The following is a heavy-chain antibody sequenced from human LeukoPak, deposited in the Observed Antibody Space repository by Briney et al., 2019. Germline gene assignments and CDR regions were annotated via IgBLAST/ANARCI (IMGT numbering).Heavy chain of an antibody. Sequence: GGSLRLSCTASGFTFSNYAMSWVRQAPGKGLEWVPAISGSGGSTFNADSVKGRFTISRDNAKNSLYLQMNSLRAEDTALYYCAKGMTTVTIPYYFDYWGQGTLVTVSS. CDR2: ISGSGGST. D-gene: IGHD4-17*01. CDR1: GFTFSNYA. J-gene: IGHJ4*02. CDR3: AKGMTTVTIPYYFDY. V-gene: IGHV3-23*01.